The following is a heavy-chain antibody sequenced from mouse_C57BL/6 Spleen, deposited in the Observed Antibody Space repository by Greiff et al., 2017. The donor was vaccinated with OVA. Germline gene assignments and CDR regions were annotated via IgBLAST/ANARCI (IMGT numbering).Heavy chain of an antibody. Sequence: QVQLKESGPGILQSSQTLSLTCSFSGFSLSTSGMGVSWIRQPPGQGLEWLAHTSWDDAKRYNPSLKSRRTISKDTSRNQVFLKITSVDTADTATYYCAVTGPFAYWGQGTLVTVSA. V-gene: IGHV8-12*01. CDR3: AVTGPFAY. J-gene: IGHJ3*01. CDR1: GFSLSTSGMG. D-gene: IGHD4-1*01. CDR2: TSWDDAK.